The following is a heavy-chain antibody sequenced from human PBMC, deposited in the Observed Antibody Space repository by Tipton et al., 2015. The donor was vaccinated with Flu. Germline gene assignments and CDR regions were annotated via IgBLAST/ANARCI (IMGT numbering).Heavy chain of an antibody. D-gene: IGHD4-11*01. CDR2: IHRTGST. CDR1: GDSIGSEYY. Sequence: TLSLTCSVSGDSIGSEYYWGWIRQPPGKSLEWIGNIHRTGSTYYNPSLTSRVTITVDTSKNQFSLRLTSVTAADTAVYLRARRDYSNYVSEPKNWFDPWGQGTLVTVSS. V-gene: IGHV4-38-2*01. CDR3: ARRDYSNYVSEPKNWFDP. J-gene: IGHJ5*02.